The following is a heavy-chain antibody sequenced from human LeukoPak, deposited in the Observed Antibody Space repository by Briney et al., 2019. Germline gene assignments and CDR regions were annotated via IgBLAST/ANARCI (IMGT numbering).Heavy chain of an antibody. V-gene: IGHV3-23*01. CDR1: GFTFSSYA. J-gene: IGHJ4*02. D-gene: IGHD4-23*01. CDR2: TSGGGNT. Sequence: GGSLRLSCAASGFTFSSYAMSWVRQTPGKGLEWVSSTSGGGNTDYADSVRGRFTVSRDNSKNTLFLQMNSLRAEDTAVYYCAKERDYGGNSGCDCWGQGTLVTVSS. CDR3: AKERDYGGNSGCDC.